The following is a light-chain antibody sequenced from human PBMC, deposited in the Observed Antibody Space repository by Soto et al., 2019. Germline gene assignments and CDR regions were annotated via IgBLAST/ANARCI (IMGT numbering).Light chain of an antibody. Sequence: EIVLTQSPATLSLSPGERATLSCRASQTVSSYLAWYQQKPGQPPRLLIYDASNRATGIPARFSGSGSGTDFTLTISSLEPEDFAIYYCQQRSKWMYTFGQGTKLEIK. J-gene: IGKJ2*01. CDR1: QTVSSY. CDR2: DAS. CDR3: QQRSKWMYT. V-gene: IGKV3-11*01.